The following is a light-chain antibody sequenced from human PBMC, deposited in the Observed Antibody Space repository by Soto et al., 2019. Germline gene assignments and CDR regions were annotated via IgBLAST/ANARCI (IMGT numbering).Light chain of an antibody. V-gene: IGKV3-20*01. Sequence: EIVLTQSPGTLSLSPGERATLSCRASQSVSSSFLAWYQQKPGQDPRLLIYGASSRATGIPDRFSGSGSRTDFTITISRLEPEDFAVYYCQQYDNSPWTFGQGTKVEIK. J-gene: IGKJ1*01. CDR3: QQYDNSPWT. CDR2: GAS. CDR1: QSVSSSF.